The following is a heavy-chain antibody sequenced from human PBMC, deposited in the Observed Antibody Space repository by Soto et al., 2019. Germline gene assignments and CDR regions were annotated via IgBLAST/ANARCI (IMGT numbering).Heavy chain of an antibody. V-gene: IGHV5-10-1*01. Sequence: GESLKISCKGSGYRFTSYWITWVRQMPGKGLEWMGRIDPSDSYTNYSPSFQGHVTISADKSTSTAYLQWSRLKASDTAMYYCARCTPTSSGWDTWYFDLWGRGTLVTVSS. J-gene: IGHJ2*01. D-gene: IGHD6-19*01. CDR3: ARCTPTSSGWDTWYFDL. CDR2: IDPSDSYT. CDR1: GYRFTSYW.